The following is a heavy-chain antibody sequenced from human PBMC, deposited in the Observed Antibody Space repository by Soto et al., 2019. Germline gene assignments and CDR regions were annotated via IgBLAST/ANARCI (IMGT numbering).Heavy chain of an antibody. V-gene: IGHV3-9*01. CDR3: AKEDKSPEY. CDR2: ISWNSGSI. Sequence: GGSLRLSCAASGFTFDDYAMHWVRQAPGKGLEWVSGISWNSGSIGYADSVKGRFTISRDNSKNTLYLQMNSLRAEDTAVYYCAKEDKSPEYWGQGTWVTVSS. CDR1: GFTFDDYA. J-gene: IGHJ4*02.